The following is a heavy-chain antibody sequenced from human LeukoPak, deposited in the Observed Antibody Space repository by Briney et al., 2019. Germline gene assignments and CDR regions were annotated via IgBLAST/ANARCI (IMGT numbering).Heavy chain of an antibody. Sequence: GASVTVSCKASGGTFSSYAISWVRQAPGQGLEWMGGIIPIFGTANYAQKFQGRVTITGDESTSTAYMELRSLRSEDTAVYYCAREMGQQLEIGAFDIWGQGPMVTVSS. J-gene: IGHJ3*02. CDR1: GGTFSSYA. V-gene: IGHV1-69*13. CDR2: IIPIFGTA. D-gene: IGHD6-13*01. CDR3: AREMGQQLEIGAFDI.